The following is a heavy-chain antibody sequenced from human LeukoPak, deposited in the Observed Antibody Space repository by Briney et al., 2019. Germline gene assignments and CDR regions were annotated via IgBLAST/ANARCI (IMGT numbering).Heavy chain of an antibody. CDR1: GFTFSSYD. V-gene: IGHV3-13*01. Sequence: GGSLRLSCAASGFTFSSYDMHWVRQATGKGLEWVSAIGTAGDTYYPGSVKGRFTISRENAKNSLYLQMNSLRAGDTAVYYCARAGPTGAFDIWGQGTMVTVSS. J-gene: IGHJ3*02. CDR2: IGTAGDT. CDR3: ARAGPTGAFDI. D-gene: IGHD2-8*02.